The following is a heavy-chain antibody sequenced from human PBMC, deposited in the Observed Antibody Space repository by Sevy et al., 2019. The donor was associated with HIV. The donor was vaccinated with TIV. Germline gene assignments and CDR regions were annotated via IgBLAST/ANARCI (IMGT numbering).Heavy chain of an antibody. V-gene: IGHV4-39*01. CDR3: ARRRVADYYGSGTPPLVNGAFDI. CDR1: GGSISGSDYY. CDR2: IYYSGST. J-gene: IGHJ3*02. D-gene: IGHD3-10*01. Sequence: SETLSLTCTVSGGSISGSDYYWGWVRQPPGKGLEWIGSIYYSGSTYYNPSLKSRVTISVDTSKNQFSLKLSSVTAADTAVYYCARRRVADYYGSGTPPLVNGAFDIWGQGTMVTVSS.